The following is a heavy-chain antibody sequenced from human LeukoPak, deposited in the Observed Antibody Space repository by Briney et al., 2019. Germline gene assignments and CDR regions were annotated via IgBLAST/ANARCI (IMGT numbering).Heavy chain of an antibody. V-gene: IGHV3-30*02. D-gene: IGHD5-18*01. J-gene: IGHJ4*02. CDR3: AKTSAIQPRSVDY. CDR2: IQYDGTNK. CDR1: GFTFSSYA. Sequence: PGGSLRLSCAASGFTFSSYAMHWVRQAPGKGLEWVTFIQYDGTNKYYADSVKGRFTISRDNSKNTLYLQMNSLRAEDTAVYYCAKTSAIQPRSVDYWGQGTLVTVSS.